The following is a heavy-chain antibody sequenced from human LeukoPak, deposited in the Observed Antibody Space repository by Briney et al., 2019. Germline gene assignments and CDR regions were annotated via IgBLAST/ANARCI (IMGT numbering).Heavy chain of an antibody. Sequence: PSETLSLTCTVSGGSISSGGYYWSWIRQHPGKGPEWIGYIYYSGSTYYNPSLKSRVTISVDTSKNQFSLKLSSVTAADTAVYYCARDRVRGYCSGGSCMDGFDYWGQGTLVTVSS. CDR1: GGSISSGGYY. J-gene: IGHJ4*02. CDR2: IYYSGST. CDR3: ARDRVRGYCSGGSCMDGFDY. V-gene: IGHV4-31*03. D-gene: IGHD2-15*01.